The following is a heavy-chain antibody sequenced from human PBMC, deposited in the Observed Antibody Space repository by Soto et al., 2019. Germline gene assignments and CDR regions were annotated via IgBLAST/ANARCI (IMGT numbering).Heavy chain of an antibody. Sequence: PSETLSLTCTVSGGSISSYYWSWIRQPPGKGLEWIGYIYYSGSTNYNPSLKSRVTISVDTSKNQFSLKLSSVTAADTAVYYCGRETISAQATDYWGQGTLVTVSS. CDR3: GRETISAQATDY. CDR1: GGSISSYY. J-gene: IGHJ4*02. D-gene: IGHD6-19*01. CDR2: IYYSGST. V-gene: IGHV4-59*01.